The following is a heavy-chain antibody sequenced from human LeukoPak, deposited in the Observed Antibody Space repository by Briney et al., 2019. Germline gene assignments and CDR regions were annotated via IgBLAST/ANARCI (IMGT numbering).Heavy chain of an antibody. D-gene: IGHD1-1*01. CDR1: GYSFTSYW. V-gene: IGHV5-51*01. CDR2: IYPGDSDT. Sequence: GESLQISCKGSGYSFTSYWIGWVRPLPGKGLEWMGIIYPGDSDTRYSPSFQGQVTISADKSISTAYLQWSSLKASDTAMYYCAGNARFRGTTHTRYYYYYMDVWGKGTTVTVSS. J-gene: IGHJ6*03. CDR3: AGNARFRGTTHTRYYYYYMDV.